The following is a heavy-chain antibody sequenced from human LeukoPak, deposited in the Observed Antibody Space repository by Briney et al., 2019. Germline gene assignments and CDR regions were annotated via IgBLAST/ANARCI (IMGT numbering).Heavy chain of an antibody. J-gene: IGHJ6*03. CDR1: GGSFSGYY. CDR2: INHSGST. D-gene: IGHD2-8*01. Sequence: SETLSLTCAVYGGSFSGYYWSWIRQPPGKGLEWIGEINHSGSTNYNPSLKSRVTISVDTSKNQFSLKLSSVTAADTAVYYCARGHLQIYCTNGVCYTGYYYYYMDVWGKGTTVTVSS. V-gene: IGHV4-34*01. CDR3: ARGHLQIYCTNGVCYTGYYYYYMDV.